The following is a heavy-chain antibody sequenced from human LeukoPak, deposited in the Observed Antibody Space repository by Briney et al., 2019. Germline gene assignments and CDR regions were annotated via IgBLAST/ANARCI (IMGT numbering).Heavy chain of an antibody. V-gene: IGHV3-13*01. D-gene: IGHD6-19*01. J-gene: IGHJ4*02. CDR1: GFTFSSHD. Sequence: GGSLRLSCAASGFTFSSHDMHWVRQATGKGLEWVSAIGIAGDTYYLGSVKGRFTISRENAKKSLYLQMNSLRVEDTAVYYCARAYRAVAGHLDYWGQGTLVTVSS. CDR3: ARAYRAVAGHLDY. CDR2: IGIAGDT.